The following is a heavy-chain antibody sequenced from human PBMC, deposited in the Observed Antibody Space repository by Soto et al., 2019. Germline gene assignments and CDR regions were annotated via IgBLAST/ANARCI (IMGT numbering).Heavy chain of an antibody. V-gene: IGHV1-69*13. CDR2: IIPIFGTA. Sequence: SVKVSCKASGGPFSSYAISWVRQAPGRGLEWMGGIIPIFGTANYAQTFQGRVTITADESTSTAYMELSSLRSEDTAVYYCARTQPTTRIVVVDYYYYGMDVWGQGTTVTVTS. D-gene: IGHD3-22*01. CDR3: ARTQPTTRIVVVDYYYYGMDV. CDR1: GGPFSSYA. J-gene: IGHJ6*02.